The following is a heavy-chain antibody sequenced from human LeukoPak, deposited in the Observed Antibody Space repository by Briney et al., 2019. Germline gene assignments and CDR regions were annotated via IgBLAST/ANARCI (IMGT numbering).Heavy chain of an antibody. CDR3: ARGGPSWSGYYSLGRREVPNYFDY. V-gene: IGHV4-30-2*01. J-gene: IGHJ4*02. CDR2: IYHSGST. CDR1: GGSISSGGYS. Sequence: TASETLSLTCAVSGGSISSGGYSWSWIRQPPGKGLEWIGYIYHSGSTYYNPSLKSRVTISVDRSKNQFSLKLSSVTAADTAVYYCARGGPSWSGYYSLGRREVPNYFDYWGQGTLVTVSS. D-gene: IGHD3-3*01.